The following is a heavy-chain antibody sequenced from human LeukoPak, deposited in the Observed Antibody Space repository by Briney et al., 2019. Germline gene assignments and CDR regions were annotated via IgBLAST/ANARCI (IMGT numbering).Heavy chain of an antibody. Sequence: TSSETLSLTCAVYGGSFSGYYWSWIRQPPGKGLEWIGEINHSGSTNHNPSLKSRVTISVDTSKNQFSLKLSSVTAADTAVYYCARGLGYCSGGSCYYFDYWGQGTLVTVSS. CDR1: GGSFSGYY. V-gene: IGHV4-34*01. D-gene: IGHD2-15*01. J-gene: IGHJ4*02. CDR3: ARGLGYCSGGSCYYFDY. CDR2: INHSGST.